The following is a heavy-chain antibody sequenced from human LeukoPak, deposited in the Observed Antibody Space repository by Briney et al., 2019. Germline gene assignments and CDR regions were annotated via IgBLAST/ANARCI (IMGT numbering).Heavy chain of an antibody. CDR2: XXXXXXTA. V-gene: IGHV1-69*06. J-gene: IGHJ4*02. CDR3: ARTPAQSFDWLSTSYYFDY. D-gene: IGHD3-9*01. Sequence: SVKVSCKSSGGTFSSYAISWVRQAPGQGLEXXXXXXXXXXTANYAQKFQGRVTITADKSTSTAYMELSSLRSEDTAVYYCARTPAQSFDWLSTSYYFDYWGQGTLVTVSS. CDR1: GGTFSSYA.